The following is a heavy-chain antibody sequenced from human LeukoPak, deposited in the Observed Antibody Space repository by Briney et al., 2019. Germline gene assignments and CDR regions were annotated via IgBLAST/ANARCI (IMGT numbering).Heavy chain of an antibody. CDR1: GFTFSDYY. Sequence: KTGGSLRLSCAASGFTFSDYYMSWIRQAPGKGLEWISYISVSGSYTNYADSVKGRFTISRDNAKNSLYLQMNSLRVEDTAVYYCAREPSGGYCSSSSCSRYFQYWGQGTLVTVSS. CDR2: ISVSGSYT. D-gene: IGHD2-2*01. CDR3: AREPSGGYCSSSSCSRYFQY. V-gene: IGHV3-11*05. J-gene: IGHJ1*01.